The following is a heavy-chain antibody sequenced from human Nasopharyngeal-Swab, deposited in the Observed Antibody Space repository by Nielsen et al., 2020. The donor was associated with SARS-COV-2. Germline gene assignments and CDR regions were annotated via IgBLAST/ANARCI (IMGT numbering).Heavy chain of an antibody. Sequence: GESLKISCAASGFTFSSYNMNWVRQAPGKGLEWVSSISSSSTYIYYADSVKGRFTISRDSAKNSLYLQMNSLRAEDTAVYYCARDGLGYDFWSAYFMDVWGQGTTVTVSS. V-gene: IGHV3-21*01. CDR3: ARDGLGYDFWSAYFMDV. J-gene: IGHJ6*02. CDR1: GFTFSSYN. D-gene: IGHD3-3*01. CDR2: ISSSSTYI.